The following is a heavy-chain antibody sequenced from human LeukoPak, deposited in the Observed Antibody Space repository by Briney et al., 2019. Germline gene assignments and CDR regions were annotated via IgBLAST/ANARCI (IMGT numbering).Heavy chain of an antibody. CDR1: GYSFTSYW. J-gene: IGHJ4*02. CDR3: ARSSPYCTNGLCYREFNY. Sequence: PGESLQISCKGSGYSFTSYWIGWVRPMPGKGLEWMGIIYPGDSDTRYSPSFQGQVTISADKSINTTYLQWSSLKASDTAMYYCARSSPYCTNGLCYREFNYWGQGTLVTVSS. V-gene: IGHV5-51*01. CDR2: IYPGDSDT. D-gene: IGHD2-8*01.